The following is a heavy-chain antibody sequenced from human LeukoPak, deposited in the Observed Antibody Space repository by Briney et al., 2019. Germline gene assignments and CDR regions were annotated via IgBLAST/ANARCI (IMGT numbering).Heavy chain of an antibody. V-gene: IGHV3-23*01. CDR1: GFTFSMYA. CDR3: AKDGRFTYAHDAFEI. D-gene: IGHD5-18*01. J-gene: IGHJ3*02. Sequence: PGGSLRLSCAASGFTFSMYAMSWVRQAPGKGLEWVSGMSARSGDTYYADSVKGRFTISRDNSNNMLYLEMNSLTAEDTALYHCAKDGRFTYAHDAFEIWGKGTTVTVSS. CDR2: MSARSGDT.